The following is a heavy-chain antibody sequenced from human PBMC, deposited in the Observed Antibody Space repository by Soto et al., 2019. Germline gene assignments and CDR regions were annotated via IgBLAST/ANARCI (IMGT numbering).Heavy chain of an antibody. CDR1: GYTFSGSV. V-gene: IGHV1-3*01. CDR3: ASDIDATTPTSLYY. Sequence: QVQLVQSGAEVKKPGASVKVSCKASGYTFSGSVMHWVRQAPGQGLEWMGWINADNGNTKYSQKFQGRVTMTWDTPASTASMELSRLRSEDSFIYYCASDIDATTPTSLYYWGQGPL. CDR2: INADNGNT. D-gene: IGHD4-17*01. J-gene: IGHJ4*02.